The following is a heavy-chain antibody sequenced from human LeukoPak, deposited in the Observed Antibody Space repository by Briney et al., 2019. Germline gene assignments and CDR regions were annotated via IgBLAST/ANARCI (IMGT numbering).Heavy chain of an antibody. V-gene: IGHV3-21*01. CDR3: ASLHLNNDYPMDV. D-gene: IGHD2-8*01. Sequence: GGSLRLSCAASGFTFSSYSMNWVRQAPGKGLDGVSSISSSSSYIYYADSVKGRFTISRDNAKNSLYLQMNSLRAEDTAVYYCASLHLNNDYPMDVWGQGTTVTVSS. J-gene: IGHJ6*02. CDR2: ISSSSSYI. CDR1: GFTFSSYS.